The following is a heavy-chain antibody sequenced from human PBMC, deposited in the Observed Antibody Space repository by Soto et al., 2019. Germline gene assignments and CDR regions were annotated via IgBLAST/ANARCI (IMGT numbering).Heavy chain of an antibody. J-gene: IGHJ4*02. D-gene: IGHD2-2*01. V-gene: IGHV3-23*01. CDR2: IGGSGTGFNT. CDR3: ARVAPYCSTTPCYIDS. CDR1: GFTFSSYP. Sequence: EVQLLESGGGLVRPGGSLRLSCAASGFTFSSYPMKWVRQGPGKGLEWVSTIGGSGTGFNTDYADSVKGRFVISRDNSKNTVYLQMNSLRAEDTALYYCARVAPYCSTTPCYIDSWGQGTLVTVSS.